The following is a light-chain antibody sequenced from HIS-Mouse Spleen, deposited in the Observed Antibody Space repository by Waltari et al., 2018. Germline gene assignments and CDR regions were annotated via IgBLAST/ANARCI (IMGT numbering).Light chain of an antibody. Sequence: FKLTQSPYCLSASLGGRFYVTCLASQGIRSYLAWYQQKPGKDPKLLIYAASTLQSGVPSRFSGSGSGTEFTLTISSLQPEDFATYYCQQLNSYPPTFGQGTKVEIK. J-gene: IGKJ1*01. CDR1: QGIRSY. V-gene: IGKV1-9*01. CDR2: AAS. CDR3: QQLNSYPPT.